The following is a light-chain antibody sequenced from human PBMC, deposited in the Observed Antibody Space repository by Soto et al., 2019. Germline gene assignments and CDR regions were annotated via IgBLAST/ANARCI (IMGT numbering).Light chain of an antibody. Sequence: EIVLTQSPGTLSLSPGERATLSCRASQSISSSYLAWYQQKPGQAPRLLIYGASSRATGIPDRCSGSGSGTDFTLPISRLEPEDFVVYYCQQYGGSPPYTFGQGTKLEIK. CDR2: GAS. CDR1: QSISSSY. J-gene: IGKJ2*01. CDR3: QQYGGSPPYT. V-gene: IGKV3-20*01.